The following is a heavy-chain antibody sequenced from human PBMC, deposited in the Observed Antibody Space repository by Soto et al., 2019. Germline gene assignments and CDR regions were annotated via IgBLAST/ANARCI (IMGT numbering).Heavy chain of an antibody. CDR1: RGSISSGDYY. V-gene: IGHV4-30-4*01. J-gene: IGHJ1*01. CDR3: ARVGRLKYYYDSSGPEGFQH. Sequence: PSETLSLTRTVSRGSISSGDYYWSWIRQPPGKGLEWIGYIYYSGSTYYNPSLKSRVTISVDTSKNQFSLKLSSVTAADTAVYYCARVGRLKYYYDSSGPEGFQHWGQGTLVTVSS. D-gene: IGHD3-22*01. CDR2: IYYSGST.